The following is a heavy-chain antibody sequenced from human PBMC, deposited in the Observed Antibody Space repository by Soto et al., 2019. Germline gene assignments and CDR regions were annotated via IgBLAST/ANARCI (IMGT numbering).Heavy chain of an antibody. CDR1: GYTFTGYY. V-gene: IGHV1-2*02. Sequence: ASVKVSCKASGYTFTGYYMHWVRQAPGQGLEWMGWINPNSGGTNYAQKFQGRVTMTRDTSISTAYMELSRLRSDDTAVYYCARDQYSSSLYGMGHYYYYGMDVWGQGTTVTVSS. CDR2: INPNSGGT. D-gene: IGHD6-13*01. J-gene: IGHJ6*02. CDR3: ARDQYSSSLYGMGHYYYYGMDV.